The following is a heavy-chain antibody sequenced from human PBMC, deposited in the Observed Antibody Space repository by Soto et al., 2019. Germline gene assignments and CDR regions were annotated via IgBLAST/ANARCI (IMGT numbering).Heavy chain of an antibody. CDR1: GGTFSSYA. Sequence: QVQLVQSGAEVKKPGSSVKVSCKASGGTFSSYAISWVRQAPGQGLEWMGGIIPIFGTANYAQKFQGRVTITADESTSPAYMELSSLRSEDTAVYYCARATSVELEMGHWLGMDVWGQGTTVTVSS. V-gene: IGHV1-69*12. CDR2: IIPIFGTA. CDR3: ARATSVELEMGHWLGMDV. D-gene: IGHD1-1*01. J-gene: IGHJ6*02.